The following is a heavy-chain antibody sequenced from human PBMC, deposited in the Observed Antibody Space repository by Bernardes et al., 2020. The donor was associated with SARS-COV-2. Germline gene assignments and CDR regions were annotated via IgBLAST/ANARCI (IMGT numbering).Heavy chain of an antibody. D-gene: IGHD5-18*01. CDR1: GFTFSSYG. V-gene: IGHV3-30*18. CDR2: ISYDGSNK. J-gene: IGHJ4*02. Sequence: GGSLRLSCAASGFTFSSYGMHWVRQAPGKGLEWVAVISYDGSNKYYADSVKGRFTISRDNSKNTLYLQMNSLRAEDTAVYYCAKMRSSYASPFDYWGQGTLVTVSS. CDR3: AKMRSSYASPFDY.